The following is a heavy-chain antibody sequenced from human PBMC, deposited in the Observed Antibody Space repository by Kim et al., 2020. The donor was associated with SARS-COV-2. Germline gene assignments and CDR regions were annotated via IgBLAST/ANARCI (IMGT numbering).Heavy chain of an antibody. CDR3: AKKSIRERGQWYFDL. V-gene: IGHV3-23*01. D-gene: IGHD6-6*01. CDR2: LSDSGGDT. CDR1: GFTFSSFA. J-gene: IGHJ2*01. Sequence: GGSLRLYCAASGFTFSSFAMTWVRQAPGKGLEWVSILSDSGGDTFYADSVKGRFTISRDNSKNTLYLQMNSLRAEDTAVYYCAKKSIRERGQWYFDLWGRGTLVTVSS.